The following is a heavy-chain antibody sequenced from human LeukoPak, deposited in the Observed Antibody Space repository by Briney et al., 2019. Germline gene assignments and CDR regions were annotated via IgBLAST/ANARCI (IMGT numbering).Heavy chain of an antibody. V-gene: IGHV4-59*01. J-gene: IGHJ4*02. CDR3: ARALAVAGRFYFDY. CDR2: IYYSGST. D-gene: IGHD6-19*01. CDR1: GGSISSYD. Sequence: PSETLSLTCTASGGSISSYDWSWIRQPPGKGLEWMGYIYYSGSTNYNPSLKSRVTISVDTSKNQFSLKLSSVTAADTAVYYCARALAVAGRFYFDYWGQGTLVTVSS.